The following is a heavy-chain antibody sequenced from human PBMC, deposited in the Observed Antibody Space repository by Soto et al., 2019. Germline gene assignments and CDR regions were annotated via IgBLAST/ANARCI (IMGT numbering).Heavy chain of an antibody. CDR3: AKNSQQMGTYYYYYGLDV. V-gene: IGHV3-30*18. D-gene: IGHD6-13*01. CDR1: GFTFSNYG. CDR2: MSYDGSNK. Sequence: GGSLRLSCAASGFTFSNYGMHWVRQSPGKGLEWVAVMSYDGSNKYYADSVKGRFTISRDNSKNTLYLQMNSLRVEDTAVYYCAKNSQQMGTYYYYYGLDVWGQGTTVTVSS. J-gene: IGHJ6*02.